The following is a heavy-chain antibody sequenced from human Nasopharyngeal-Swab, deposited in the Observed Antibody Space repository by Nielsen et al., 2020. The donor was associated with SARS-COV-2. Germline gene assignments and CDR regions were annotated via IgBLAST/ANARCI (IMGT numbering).Heavy chain of an antibody. V-gene: IGHV3-73*01. J-gene: IGHJ4*02. CDR3: AKDRGIVVVIGFDY. CDR2: IRSKANSYAT. Sequence: GGSLRLSCAASGFTFSGSAMHWVRQASGKGLEWVGRIRSKANSYATAYAASVKGRFTISRDDSKNTAYLQMNSLRAEDTAVYYCAKDRGIVVVIGFDYWGQGTLVTVSS. D-gene: IGHD3-22*01. CDR1: GFTFSGSA.